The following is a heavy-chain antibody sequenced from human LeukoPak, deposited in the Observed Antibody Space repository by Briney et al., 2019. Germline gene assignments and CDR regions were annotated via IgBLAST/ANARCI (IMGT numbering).Heavy chain of an antibody. J-gene: IGHJ4*02. V-gene: IGHV4-34*01. CDR3: ARERYDSSGSDY. D-gene: IGHD3-22*01. CDR2: INHSGST. CDR1: GGSFSGYY. Sequence: SETLSLTCAVYGGSFSGYYWSWIRQPPGKGLEWIGEINHSGSTNYNPSLKSRVTISVDTSKNQFSLKLSSVTAADTAVYYCARERYDSSGSDYWGQGTLVTVSS.